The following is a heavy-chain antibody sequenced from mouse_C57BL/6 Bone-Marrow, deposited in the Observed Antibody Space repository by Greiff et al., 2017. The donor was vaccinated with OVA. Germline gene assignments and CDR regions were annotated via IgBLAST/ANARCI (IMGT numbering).Heavy chain of an antibody. CDR1: GYTFTDYE. CDR3: TRSGDYYGSRYYAMDY. CDR2: IDPETGGT. V-gene: IGHV1-15*01. J-gene: IGHJ4*01. Sequence: LVESGAELVRPGASVTLSCKASGYTFTDYEMHWVKQTPVHGLEWIGAIDPETGGTAYNQKFKGKAILTADKSSSTAYMELRSLTSEDSAVYYCTRSGDYYGSRYYAMDYWGQGTSVTVSS. D-gene: IGHD1-1*01.